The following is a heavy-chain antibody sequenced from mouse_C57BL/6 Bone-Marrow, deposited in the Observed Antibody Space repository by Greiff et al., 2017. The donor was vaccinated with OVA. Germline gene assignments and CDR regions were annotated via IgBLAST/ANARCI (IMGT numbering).Heavy chain of an antibody. CDR2: INPNNGGT. V-gene: IGHV1-22*01. CDR3: ARGITTVVARYWYFDV. Sequence: EVMLVESGPELVKPGASVKMSCKASGYTFTDYNMHWVKQSHGKSLEWIGYINPNNGGTSYNQKFKGKATLTVNKSSSTAYMELRSLTSEDSAVYYCARGITTVVARYWYFDVWGTGTTVTVSS. J-gene: IGHJ1*03. D-gene: IGHD1-1*01. CDR1: GYTFTDYN.